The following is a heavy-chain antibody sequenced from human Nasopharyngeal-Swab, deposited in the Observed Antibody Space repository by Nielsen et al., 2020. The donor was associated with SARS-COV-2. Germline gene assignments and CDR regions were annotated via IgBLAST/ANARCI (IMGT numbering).Heavy chain of an antibody. CDR2: IGTAGDT. CDR3: ARALAPYSGYDYDYYGMDV. CDR1: GFTFSSYD. V-gene: IGHV3-13*04. D-gene: IGHD5-12*01. J-gene: IGHJ6*02. Sequence: GESLKISCAASGFTFSSYDMHWVRQATGKGLEWVSAIGTAGDTYYPGSVKGRFTISRENAKNSLYLQMNSLRAGDTAVYYCARALAPYSGYDYDYYGMDVWGQGTTVTVSS.